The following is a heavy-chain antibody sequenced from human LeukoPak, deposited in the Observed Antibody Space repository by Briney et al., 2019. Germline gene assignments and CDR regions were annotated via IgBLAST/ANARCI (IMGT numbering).Heavy chain of an antibody. CDR2: IDKKDNFYAT. D-gene: IGHD1-26*01. J-gene: IGHJ5*02. V-gene: IGHV3-73*01. CDR3: TRDSGTYNWLDP. CDR1: GFTFSASA. Sequence: GGSLRLSCAASGFTFSASAIHWVRQSSGKGLECVCHIDKKDNFYATTSAASVTGRFTISRDDSKNTAYLQMNSLKTEDTALYYCTRDSGTYNWLDPWGQGTLVTVSS.